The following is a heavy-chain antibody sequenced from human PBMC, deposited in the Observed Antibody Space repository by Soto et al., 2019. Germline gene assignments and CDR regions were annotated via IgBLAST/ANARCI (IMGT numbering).Heavy chain of an antibody. CDR3: ASRYDYAEGAYYYYRMDV. V-gene: IGHV4-30-4*01. CDR2: IYYSGST. D-gene: IGHD4-17*01. J-gene: IGHJ6*02. Sequence: SETLSLTCTVSGGSISSGDYYWSWIRQPPGKGLEWIGYIYYSGSTYYNPSLKSRVTISVDTSKNQFSLKLSSVTAADTAVYYCASRYDYAEGAYYYYRMDVWGQGTTVTVSS. CDR1: GGSISSGDYY.